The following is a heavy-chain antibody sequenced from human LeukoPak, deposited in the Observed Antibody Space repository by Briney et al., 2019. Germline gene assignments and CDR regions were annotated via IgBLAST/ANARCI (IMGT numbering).Heavy chain of an antibody. Sequence: ASVKVSCKASGYTFTNYAMNWVRQAPGQGLEWMGWINTDTGNPTYAQGFTGRLVFSLDTSPSTAYLQISSLKAEDTAIYYCARTLFGDQYQLLHNWFDPWGQGTLVTVSS. V-gene: IGHV7-4-1*02. CDR3: ARTLFGDQYQLLHNWFDP. J-gene: IGHJ5*02. CDR1: GYTFTNYA. CDR2: INTDTGNP. D-gene: IGHD2-2*01.